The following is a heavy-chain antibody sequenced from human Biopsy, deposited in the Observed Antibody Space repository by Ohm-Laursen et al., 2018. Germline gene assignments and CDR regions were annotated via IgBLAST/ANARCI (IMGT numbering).Heavy chain of an antibody. CDR3: SKLGGDPAPFDRASDV. Sequence: GSLRLSCTASGFTFRNYALTWVRQAPGKVLEWVSDIGGGGSPTLYADSVKGRFTISRDDSKNTLYLQMNSLRVEDTAVYFCSKLGGDPAPFDRASDVWSRGTKVTVSS. CDR1: GFTFRNYA. V-gene: IGHV3-23*01. J-gene: IGHJ3*01. D-gene: IGHD2-21*02. CDR2: IGGGGSPT.